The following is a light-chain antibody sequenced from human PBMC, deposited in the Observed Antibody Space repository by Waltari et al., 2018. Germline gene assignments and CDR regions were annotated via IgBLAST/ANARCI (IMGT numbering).Light chain of an antibody. CDR2: DVS. CDR1: SSDVGGYNY. Sequence: QSALTQPASVSGSPGQSITISCTGTSSDVGGYNYVSWYQQHPGKAPKLMIYDVSNRPSGVSNRCAGAKSGNTASLTISGLQAEDEADDYCSSYTSSSTPYVFGTGTKVTVL. J-gene: IGLJ1*01. V-gene: IGLV2-14*01. CDR3: SSYTSSSTPYV.